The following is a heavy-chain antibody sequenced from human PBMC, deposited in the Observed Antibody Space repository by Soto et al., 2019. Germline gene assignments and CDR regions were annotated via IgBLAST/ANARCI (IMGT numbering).Heavy chain of an antibody. V-gene: IGHV4-59*01. CDR2: IYYSGRT. CDR1: GDSITSIYY. CDR3: ARDRAGIAAAGFEP. J-gene: IGHJ5*02. D-gene: IGHD6-13*01. Sequence: SETLSLTCAVSGDSITSIYYWSWIRQPPGKGLEWIGYIYYSGRTNYNPSLKSRVTISVDTSKNQFSLKLSSVTAADTAVYYCARDRAGIAAAGFEPWGQGTLVAVSS.